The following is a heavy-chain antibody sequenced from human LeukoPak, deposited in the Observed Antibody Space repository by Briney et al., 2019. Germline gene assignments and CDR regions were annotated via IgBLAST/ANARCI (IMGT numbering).Heavy chain of an antibody. J-gene: IGHJ6*02. CDR2: INSDGSST. V-gene: IGHV3-74*01. D-gene: IGHD4-23*01. Sequence: GGSLRLSCAASGFTFSSYWMHWVRQAPGKGLVWVSRINSDGSSTSYADSVKGRFTISRDNAKNTLYLQMNSLRAEDTAVYYCAREAYGGKIGYGMDVWGQGTTVTVSS. CDR3: AREAYGGKIGYGMDV. CDR1: GFTFSSYW.